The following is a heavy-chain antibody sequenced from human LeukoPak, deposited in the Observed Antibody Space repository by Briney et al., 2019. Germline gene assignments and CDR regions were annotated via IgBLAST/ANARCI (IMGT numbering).Heavy chain of an antibody. Sequence: SVKVSCKASGGTFSSYAISWVRQAPGQGLEWMGGIIPIFGTANYAQKFQGRVTITADKSTSTAYMELSSLRSEDTAMYYCAGEGGYYYGSGSPSDPWGQGTLVTVSS. CDR2: IIPIFGTA. V-gene: IGHV1-69*06. J-gene: IGHJ5*02. CDR3: AGEGGYYYGSGSPSDP. CDR1: GGTFSSYA. D-gene: IGHD3-10*01.